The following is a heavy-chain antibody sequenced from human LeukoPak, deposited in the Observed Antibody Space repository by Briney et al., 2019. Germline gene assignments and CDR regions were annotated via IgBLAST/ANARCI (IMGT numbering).Heavy chain of an antibody. D-gene: IGHD3-10*01. J-gene: IGHJ4*02. CDR3: ARGSGSAVYYPFDN. CDR1: GYSFTAFY. V-gene: IGHV1-2*02. CDR2: INPNSGGT. Sequence: ASVKVSCKTSGYSFTAFYIHWVRQAPGQGLEWMGWINPNSGGTHYAQKFQGRVTMARDTSISTAYMELSRLRSDDTAVYYCARGSGSAVYYPFDNWGQGTLVTVSS.